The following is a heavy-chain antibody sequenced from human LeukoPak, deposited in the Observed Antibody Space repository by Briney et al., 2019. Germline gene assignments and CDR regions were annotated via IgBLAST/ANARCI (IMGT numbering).Heavy chain of an antibody. Sequence: GGSLRLSGAASGFTFSSYAMSWVRQAPGKGLEWVSGISGSGSITYYADSVKGRFTISRDNSKNTLYLQMNSLRAEDTAVYYCAKDLYGDYDNDYWGQGTLVTVSS. J-gene: IGHJ4*02. D-gene: IGHD4-17*01. CDR2: ISGSGSIT. V-gene: IGHV3-23*01. CDR3: AKDLYGDYDNDY. CDR1: GFTFSSYA.